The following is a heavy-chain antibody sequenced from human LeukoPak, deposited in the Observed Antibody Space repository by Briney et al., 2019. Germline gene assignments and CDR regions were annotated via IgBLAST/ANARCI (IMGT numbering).Heavy chain of an antibody. Sequence: SQTLSLTCAISGDSVSSNSVTWNWIRQSPSRGLEWLGRTYYRSTWYNDYAVSVRGRITVNPDTSKNQFSLHLNSVTPGDTAVYYCARRLTQYDCFDPWGQGILVTVSS. D-gene: IGHD2-2*01. CDR2: TYYRSTWYN. CDR3: ARRLTQYDCFDP. V-gene: IGHV6-1*01. J-gene: IGHJ5*02. CDR1: GDSVSSNSVT.